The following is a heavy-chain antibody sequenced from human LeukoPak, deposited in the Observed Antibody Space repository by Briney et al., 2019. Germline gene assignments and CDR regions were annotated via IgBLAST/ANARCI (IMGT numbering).Heavy chain of an antibody. CDR3: AKDRFGGLGGHNWFDP. D-gene: IGHD3-10*01. CDR1: GFTFDDYA. Sequence: GGSLRLSCAASGFTFDDYAMHWVRQAPGKGLEWVSGISWNSGSIGYADSVKGRFTISRDNAKNSLYLQMNSLRAEDTALYYCAKDRFGGLGGHNWFDPWGQGTLVTASS. CDR2: ISWNSGSI. V-gene: IGHV3-9*01. J-gene: IGHJ5*02.